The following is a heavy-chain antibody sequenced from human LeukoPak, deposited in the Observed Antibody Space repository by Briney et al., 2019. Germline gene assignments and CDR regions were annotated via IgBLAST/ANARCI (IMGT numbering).Heavy chain of an antibody. J-gene: IGHJ3*02. D-gene: IGHD3-10*01. CDR1: GYTFTSYG. Sequence: GASVKVSCKASGYTFTSYGISWVRQAPGQGLEWMGWISAYNGNTNYAQKLQGRVTMTTDTSTSTAYMELRSLRSDDTAVYYCARDGLWFGELFPYAFDIWGQGTMVTVSS. V-gene: IGHV1-18*01. CDR2: ISAYNGNT. CDR3: ARDGLWFGELFPYAFDI.